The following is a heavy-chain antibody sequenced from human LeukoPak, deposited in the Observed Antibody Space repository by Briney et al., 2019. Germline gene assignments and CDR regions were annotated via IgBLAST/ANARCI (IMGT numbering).Heavy chain of an antibody. D-gene: IGHD2-21*02. CDR1: GFTFDEYA. V-gene: IGHV3-9*01. J-gene: IGHJ2*01. Sequence: GRSLRVSCAASGFTFDEYAMHWVRQAPGKGLEWVSGISYNSDTIAYADSLKGRFTISRDNAKNSLYLQMNSLRAEDTALYYCAKDYCGGDCYSGWYFDVWGRGTLVTVSS. CDR2: ISYNSDTI. CDR3: AKDYCGGDCYSGWYFDV.